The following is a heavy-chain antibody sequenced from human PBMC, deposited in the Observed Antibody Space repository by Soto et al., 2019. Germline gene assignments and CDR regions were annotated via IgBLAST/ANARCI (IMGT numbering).Heavy chain of an antibody. CDR2: INDRGSI. CDR3: ARESHDILTGPPWVWYFDL. CDR1: GGSFSGYY. V-gene: IGHV4-34*01. Sequence: QVQLQQWCAGPLRPLETLSLTCGVSGGSFSGYYWAWIRQSPGKGLEWIGEINDRGSINYNPSLKSRVSISVDTSKNHYSLNLRSVTAADTAVYYCARESHDILTGPPWVWYFDLWGRGTLVTVSS. D-gene: IGHD3-9*01. J-gene: IGHJ2*01.